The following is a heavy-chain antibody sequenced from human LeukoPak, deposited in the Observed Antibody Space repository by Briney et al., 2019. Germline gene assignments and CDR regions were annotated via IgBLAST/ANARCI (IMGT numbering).Heavy chain of an antibody. CDR3: ARDPARATVVTPAGNY. J-gene: IGHJ4*02. Sequence: GGSLRLSCAASGFTFSSYSMNWVRQAPGKGLEWVSSISSSSSYIYYADSVKGRFTISRDNAKNSLYLQMNSLRAEDTAVYYCARDPARATVVTPAGNYWGQGTLVTVSS. CDR1: GFTFSSYS. CDR2: ISSSSSYI. D-gene: IGHD4-23*01. V-gene: IGHV3-21*01.